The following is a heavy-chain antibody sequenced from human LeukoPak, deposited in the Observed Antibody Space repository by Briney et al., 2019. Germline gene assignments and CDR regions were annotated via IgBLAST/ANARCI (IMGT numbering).Heavy chain of an antibody. D-gene: IGHD6-13*01. CDR3: AIEITAAGTYYYYYYMDV. CDR2: IYYSGST. CDR1: GDSISSHY. V-gene: IGHV4-59*11. Sequence: SETLSLTCTVSGDSISSHYWSWIRQPPGKGLEWIGYIYYSGSTNYNPSLKSRVTISVDTSKNQFSLKLSSVTAADTAVYYCAIEITAAGTYYYYYYMDVWGKGTTVSVSS. J-gene: IGHJ6*03.